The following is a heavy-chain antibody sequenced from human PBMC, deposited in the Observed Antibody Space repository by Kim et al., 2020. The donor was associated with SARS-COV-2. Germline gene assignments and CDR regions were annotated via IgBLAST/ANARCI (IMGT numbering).Heavy chain of an antibody. CDR3: YPGHYSNY. J-gene: IGHJ4*02. Sequence: DGSEKSYVDSVKGRFTISRDIARYSLYLQMNSLRVEDTAVYYCYPGHYSNYWGQGTLVTVSS. CDR2: DGSEK. V-gene: IGHV3-7*01.